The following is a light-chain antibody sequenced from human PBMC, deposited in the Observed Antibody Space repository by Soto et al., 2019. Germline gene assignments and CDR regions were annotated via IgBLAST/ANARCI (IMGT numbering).Light chain of an antibody. V-gene: IGKV3-20*01. CDR2: GAS. Sequence: EIVLTQSPGTLSLSPGDRATLSCRASQSVSSSYLAWYQQKPGQAPSLLIYGASNRATGIPDRFSGGGSGTDFTLTISRLEPEDFAVYYCQQYNNWPRAFGQGTKVEVK. J-gene: IGKJ1*01. CDR1: QSVSSSY. CDR3: QQYNNWPRA.